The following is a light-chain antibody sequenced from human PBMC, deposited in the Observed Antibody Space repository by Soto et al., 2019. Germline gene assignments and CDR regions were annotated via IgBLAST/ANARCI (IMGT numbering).Light chain of an antibody. J-gene: IGKJ2*01. Sequence: EIVLTQSPGTLSLSPGERATHSCRASQSVYSNSLAWYQQKPGQAPRLLIHGASSRATGIPDRFSGSGSGTDFTLTISRLEPEDFAVYYCQQYGSSRTFGQGTKLEIK. CDR3: QQYGSSRT. V-gene: IGKV3-20*01. CDR2: GAS. CDR1: QSVYSNS.